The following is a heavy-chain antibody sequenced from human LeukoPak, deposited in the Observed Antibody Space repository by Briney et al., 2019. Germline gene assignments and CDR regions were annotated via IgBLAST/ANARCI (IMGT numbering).Heavy chain of an antibody. V-gene: IGHV3-23*01. Sequence: PGGSLRLSCAASGFTFTNYWMSWVRQAPGKGLEWVSAISGSGGSTYYADSVKGRFTISRDNSKNTLYLQMNSLRAEDTAVYYCAKRQYYYDSSGYYALDYWGQGTLVTVSS. CDR3: AKRQYYYDSSGYYALDY. J-gene: IGHJ4*02. CDR1: GFTFTNYW. D-gene: IGHD3-22*01. CDR2: ISGSGGST.